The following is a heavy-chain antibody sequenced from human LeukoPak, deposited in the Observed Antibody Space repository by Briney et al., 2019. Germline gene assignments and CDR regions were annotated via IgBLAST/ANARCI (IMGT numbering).Heavy chain of an antibody. CDR2: ISANSGKT. CDR1: GYTFATYG. D-gene: IGHD6-13*01. J-gene: IGHJ4*02. CDR3: AKVAGDRMDH. Sequence: ASVKVSCKASGYTFATYGFCWVRQAPGHGLEWMGWISANSGKTDYAQKFQGRVTMTTDTSTTTAYMELRSLRPDDTALYFCAKVAGDRMDHWGQGTLLTVSS. V-gene: IGHV1-18*01.